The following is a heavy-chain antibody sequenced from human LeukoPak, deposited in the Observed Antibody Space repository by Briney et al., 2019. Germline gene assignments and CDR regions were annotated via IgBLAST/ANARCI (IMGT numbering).Heavy chain of an antibody. CDR3: AKDQYSSSWHGSLDY. J-gene: IGHJ4*02. CDR2: ISSSSSTI. CDR1: GFTFSSYS. Sequence: PGGSLRLSCAASGFTFSSYSMNWVRQAPGKGLEWVSYISSSSSTIYYADSVKGRFTISRDNSKNTLYLQMNSLRAEDTAVYYCAKDQYSSSWHGSLDYWGQGTLVTVSS. D-gene: IGHD6-13*01. V-gene: IGHV3-48*01.